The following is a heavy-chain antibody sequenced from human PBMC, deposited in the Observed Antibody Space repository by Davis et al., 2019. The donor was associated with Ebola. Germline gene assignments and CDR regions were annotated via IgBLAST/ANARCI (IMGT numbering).Heavy chain of an antibody. CDR1: GGSISSGGYS. Sequence: SETLSLTCAVSGGSISSGGYSWSWIRQPPGKGLEWIGYIYHSGSTNYNPSLKSRVTISVDTSKNQFSLKLSSVTAADTAVYYCARGRGRIFGVVKLDYWGQGTLVTVSS. J-gene: IGHJ4*02. V-gene: IGHV4-30-2*01. CDR3: ARGRGRIFGVVKLDY. CDR2: IYHSGST. D-gene: IGHD3-3*02.